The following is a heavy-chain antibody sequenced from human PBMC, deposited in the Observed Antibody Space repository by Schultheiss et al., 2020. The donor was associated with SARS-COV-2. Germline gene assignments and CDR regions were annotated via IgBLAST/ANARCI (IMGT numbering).Heavy chain of an antibody. CDR2: IKQDGSEK. Sequence: GESLKISCAASGFTFSSYWMSWVRQAPGKGLEWVANIKQDGSEKYYVDSVKGRFTISRDNAKNSLYLQMNSLRAEDTAVYYCAREVVVVPAAIPFFDYWGQGTLVTVSS. J-gene: IGHJ4*02. D-gene: IGHD2-2*02. V-gene: IGHV3-7*01. CDR3: AREVVVVPAAIPFFDY. CDR1: GFTFSSYW.